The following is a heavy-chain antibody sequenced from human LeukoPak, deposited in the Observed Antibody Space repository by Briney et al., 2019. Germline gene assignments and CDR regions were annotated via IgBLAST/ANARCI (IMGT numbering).Heavy chain of an antibody. D-gene: IGHD3-22*01. V-gene: IGHV3-64*01. J-gene: IGHJ4*02. CDR2: ISDNGGST. CDR3: ARGVGYFDSTGYFMYYFDY. CDR1: GFTFSGYA. Sequence: GGSLRLSCAASGFTFSGYAMHWVRQAPGQGLEYVSAISDNGGSTNYANSVKGRFTISRANSKNTVYLQMGSLRPEDMAVYYCARGVGYFDSTGYFMYYFDYWGQGALVTVSS.